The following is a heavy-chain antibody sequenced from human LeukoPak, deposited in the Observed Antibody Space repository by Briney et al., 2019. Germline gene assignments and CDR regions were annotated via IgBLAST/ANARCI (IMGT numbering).Heavy chain of an antibody. CDR2: IITIFGTA. J-gene: IGHJ6*02. V-gene: IGHV1-69*13. Sequence: SVKVSCKASGGTFSSYAISWVRQAPGQGLEWMGGIITIFGTANYAQKFQGRVTITADESTSTAYMELSSLRSEDTAVYYCARDLGRAAAGRVYGMDVWGQGTTVTVSS. CDR1: GGTFSSYA. CDR3: ARDLGRAAAGRVYGMDV. D-gene: IGHD6-13*01.